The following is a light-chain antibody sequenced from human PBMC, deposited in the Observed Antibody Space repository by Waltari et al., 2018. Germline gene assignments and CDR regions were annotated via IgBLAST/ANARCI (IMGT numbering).Light chain of an antibody. V-gene: IGKV4-1*01. CDR2: WAS. J-gene: IGKJ3*01. CDR1: QSLLSSSNNKNY. CDR3: QQFYSSPLS. Sequence: DIVLTQSPDSPAVSLGERATVSCKSSQSLLSSSNNKNYLAWYQQKAGQAPKLLFYWASARESGVPDRFSGSGSGTDFTLTISSLQAEDVAVYYCQQFYSSPLSFGPGTKVDIK.